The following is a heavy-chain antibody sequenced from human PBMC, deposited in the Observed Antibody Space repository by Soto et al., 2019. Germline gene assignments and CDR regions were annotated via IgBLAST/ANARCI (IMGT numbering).Heavy chain of an antibody. J-gene: IGHJ4*02. CDR1: GYTFTNFW. CDR3: ARPHVRGGIFDD. D-gene: IGHD3-10*02. Sequence: GESLKISCEASGYTFTNFWISWVRQLPGKGLEWMGRIDPSDSFTNYSPSFQGHVTISTDESFSTAYLQWSSLKVSDSAMYYCARPHVRGGIFDDWGGGALVTVP. CDR2: IDPSDSFT. V-gene: IGHV5-10-1*01.